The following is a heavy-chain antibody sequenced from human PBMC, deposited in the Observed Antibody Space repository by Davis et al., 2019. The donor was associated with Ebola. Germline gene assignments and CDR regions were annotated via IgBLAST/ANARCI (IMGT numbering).Heavy chain of an antibody. CDR2: INTNTGNP. J-gene: IGHJ4*02. CDR1: GYTFTGYA. D-gene: IGHD3-22*01. V-gene: IGHV7-4-1*02. Sequence: ASVKVSCKASGYTFTGYAIHWVRQAPGQGLEWMGWINTNTGNPTYAQGFTGRFVFSLDTSVSTAYLQISSLKAEDTAVYYCARDRDSSGYSSSIDYWGQGTLVTVSS. CDR3: ARDRDSSGYSSSIDY.